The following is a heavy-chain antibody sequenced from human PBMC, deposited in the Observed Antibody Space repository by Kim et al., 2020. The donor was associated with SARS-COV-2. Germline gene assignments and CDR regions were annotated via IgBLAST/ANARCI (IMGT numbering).Heavy chain of an antibody. V-gene: IGHV3-53*01. Sequence: TFYADSVKGRFPISPDNSKNTLHLQVDSLRADDTAVYYCARGPSPWFFDSWGQGTLVTVSS. J-gene: IGHJ4*02. D-gene: IGHD3-9*01. CDR2: T. CDR3: ARGPSPWFFDS.